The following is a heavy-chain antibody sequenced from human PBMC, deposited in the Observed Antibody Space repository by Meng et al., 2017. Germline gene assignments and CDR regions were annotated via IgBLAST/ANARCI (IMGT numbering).Heavy chain of an antibody. J-gene: IGHJ4*02. Sequence: GGSLRLSCAASGFTFSSYSMNWVRQAPGKGLEWVSSISSSSSDIYYADSVKGRFTISRDNAKNSLYLQMNSLRAEDTAVYYCARDRYHYDSSGLFDYWGQGTLVTVSS. D-gene: IGHD3-22*01. CDR1: GFTFSSYS. CDR2: ISSSSSDI. V-gene: IGHV3-21*01. CDR3: ARDRYHYDSSGLFDY.